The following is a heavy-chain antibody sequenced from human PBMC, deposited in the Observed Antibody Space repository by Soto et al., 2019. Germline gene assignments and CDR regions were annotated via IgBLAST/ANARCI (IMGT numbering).Heavy chain of an antibody. CDR2: INSDGSTT. CDR3: ARGYCSDTNCYANFFDP. CDR1: GFTFSSFW. V-gene: IGHV3-74*01. Sequence: GSLRLSCAASGFTFSSFWMHWVRQAPGKGLVWVSRINSDGSTTSYADSVKGRFTISRDNAKNTLYLQMNSLRAEDTAVYYCARGYCSDTNCYANFFDPWGQGTLVTVSS. D-gene: IGHD2-2*01. J-gene: IGHJ5*02.